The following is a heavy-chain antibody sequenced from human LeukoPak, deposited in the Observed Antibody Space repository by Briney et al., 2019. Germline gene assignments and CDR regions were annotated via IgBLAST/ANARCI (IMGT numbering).Heavy chain of an antibody. J-gene: IGHJ6*02. CDR3: ARVEAPFYGDYGALYYYYGMDA. CDR1: GYTFTSYG. Sequence: GASVKVSCKASGYTFTSYGISWVRQAPGQGLEWMGWISAYNGNTNYAQKLQGRVTMTTDTSTSTAYMELRSLRSDGTAVYYCARVEAPFYGDYGALYYYYGMDAWGQGTTVTVSS. V-gene: IGHV1-18*01. D-gene: IGHD4-17*01. CDR2: ISAYNGNT.